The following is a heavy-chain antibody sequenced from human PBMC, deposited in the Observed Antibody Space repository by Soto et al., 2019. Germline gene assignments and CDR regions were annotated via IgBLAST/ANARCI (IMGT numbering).Heavy chain of an antibody. D-gene: IGHD3-10*01. V-gene: IGHV1-69*08. CDR2: IVPILGVP. CDR3: ARDRYAYGSGSTIDY. Sequence: QVQLVQSGAEVTKPGASVKVSCKASGGTFSSYTVSWVRQAPGQGLEWMGRIVPILGVPNYAPRFQGRVTITADKGTNTAYMELSSLSSEDRDVYYCARDRYAYGSGSTIDYWGQGTLVTVSS. CDR1: GGTFSSYT. J-gene: IGHJ4*02.